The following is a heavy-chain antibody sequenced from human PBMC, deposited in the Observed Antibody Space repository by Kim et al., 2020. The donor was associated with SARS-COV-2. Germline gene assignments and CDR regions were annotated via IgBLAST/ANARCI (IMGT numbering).Heavy chain of an antibody. J-gene: IGHJ1*01. CDR3: AKAGDYDISGYYGFFHH. V-gene: IGHV3-74*01. D-gene: IGHD3-22*01. Sequence: VQGRFTISRDNAKNTLYLQMNSLRTEDTAVYYCAKAGDYDISGYYGFFHHWGQGARVTVSS.